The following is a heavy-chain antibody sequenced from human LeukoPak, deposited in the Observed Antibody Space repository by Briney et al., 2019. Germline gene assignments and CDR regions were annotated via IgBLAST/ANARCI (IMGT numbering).Heavy chain of an antibody. CDR1: GFTFSDYY. D-gene: IGHD3-3*01. J-gene: IGHJ4*02. CDR3: ARLRFLEWLLYPPGIFDY. CDR2: ISSSGSTI. V-gene: IGHV3-11*04. Sequence: GGSLRLSCAASGFTFSDYYMSWIRQAPGKGLEWVSYISSSGSTIYYADSVKGRFTISRDNAKNSLYLQMNSLRAEDTAVYYCARLRFLEWLLYPPGIFDYWGQGTLVTVSS.